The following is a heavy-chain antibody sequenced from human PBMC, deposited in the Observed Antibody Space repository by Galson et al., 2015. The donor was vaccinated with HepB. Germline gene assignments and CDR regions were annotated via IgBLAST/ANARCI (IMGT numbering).Heavy chain of an antibody. CDR2: IYYSGST. D-gene: IGHD2/OR15-2a*01. CDR3: ARAPPLLRGGYYFDY. V-gene: IGHV4-59*01. J-gene: IGHJ4*02. CDR1: GGSISSYY. Sequence: LSLTCTVSGGSISSYYWSWIRQPPGKGLEWIGYIYYSGSTNYNPSLKSRVTISVDTPKNQFSLKLSSVTAADTAVYYCARAPPLLRGGYYFDYWGQGTLVTVSS.